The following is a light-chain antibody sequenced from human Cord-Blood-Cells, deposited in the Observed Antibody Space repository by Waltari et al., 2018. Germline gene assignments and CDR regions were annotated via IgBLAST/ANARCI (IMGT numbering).Light chain of an antibody. J-gene: IGKJ2*01. CDR2: GAS. Sequence: EIVMTQSPATLSVSPGERATLSCRASQSVSSNLDWYKQKPGQAPRLLIYGASNRATGIPARFSGSGSGTEFTLTISSLQSEDFAVYYCQQYNNWPYTFGQGTKLEIK. CDR3: QQYNNWPYT. V-gene: IGKV3-15*01. CDR1: QSVSSN.